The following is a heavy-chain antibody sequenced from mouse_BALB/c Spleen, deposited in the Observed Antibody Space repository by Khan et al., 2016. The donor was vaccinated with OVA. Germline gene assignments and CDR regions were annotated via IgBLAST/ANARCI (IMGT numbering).Heavy chain of an antibody. V-gene: IGHV3-2*02. CDR3: ARGNYYGYYFDY. CDR2: ISYSGVT. CDR1: GYSITSGYA. Sequence: VQLKESGPGLVKPSQSLSLTCTVTGYSITSGYAWNWLRQFPGNKLEWMGYISYSGVTCYPPSLKSRISITRDTSKNQFFLQLNSVTTEDTATYYCARGNYYGYYFDYWGQGTTLTVSS. D-gene: IGHD1-1*01. J-gene: IGHJ2*01.